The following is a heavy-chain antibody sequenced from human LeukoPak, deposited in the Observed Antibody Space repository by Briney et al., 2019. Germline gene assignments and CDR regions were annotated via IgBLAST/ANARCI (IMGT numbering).Heavy chain of an antibody. Sequence: SETLSLTCTVSGGSISSYYWSWIRQPAGKGLEWIGRIYTSGSTNYNPSLKSRVTMSVDTSKNQFSLKLSSVTAADTAVYYCARDRDNWNDLYFDYWGQGTLVTVSS. CDR3: ARDRDNWNDLYFDY. V-gene: IGHV4-4*07. CDR2: IYTSGST. CDR1: GGSISSYY. D-gene: IGHD1-1*01. J-gene: IGHJ4*02.